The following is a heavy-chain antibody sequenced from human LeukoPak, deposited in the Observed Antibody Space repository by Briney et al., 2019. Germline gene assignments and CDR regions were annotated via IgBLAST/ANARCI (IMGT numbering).Heavy chain of an antibody. V-gene: IGHV4-31*03. D-gene: IGHD2-2*01. CDR1: GGSISSGGYY. CDR3: ARESGSSSTNWFDP. J-gene: IGHJ5*02. Sequence: PSETLSLTCTVSGGSISSGGYYWSWIRQHPGKGLEWIGYIYYSGSTYYNPSLKSRVTISVDTSKNQFPLKLSSVTAADTAVYYCARESGSSSTNWFDPWGQGTLVTVSS. CDR2: IYYSGST.